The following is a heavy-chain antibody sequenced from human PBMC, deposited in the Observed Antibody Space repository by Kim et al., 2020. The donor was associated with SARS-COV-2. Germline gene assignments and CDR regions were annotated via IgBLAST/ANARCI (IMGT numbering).Heavy chain of an antibody. CDR3: ALPGWRYCSSTSCYAGTQYGMDV. J-gene: IGHJ6*02. CDR2: IIPIFGTA. CDR1: GGTFSSYA. Sequence: SVKVSCKASGGTFSSYAISWVRQAPGQGLEWMGGIIPIFGTANYAQKFQGRVTITADESTSTAYMELSSLRSEDTAVYYCALPGWRYCSSTSCYAGTQYGMDVWGQGTTVTVSS. D-gene: IGHD2-2*01. V-gene: IGHV1-69*13.